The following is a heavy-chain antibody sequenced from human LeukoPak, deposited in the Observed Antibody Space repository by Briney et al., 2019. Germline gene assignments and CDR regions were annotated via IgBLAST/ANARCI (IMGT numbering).Heavy chain of an antibody. D-gene: IGHD1-26*01. Sequence: ASVKVSCKASGYTFTSYYMHWVRQAPGQGLEWIGIINPSGGSTSYAQKFQGRVTMTRDTSTSTVYMELSSLRPEDTAVYYCARARTKWELLDYWGQGTLVTVSS. CDR3: ARARTKWELLDY. J-gene: IGHJ4*02. V-gene: IGHV1-46*01. CDR2: INPSGGST. CDR1: GYTFTSYY.